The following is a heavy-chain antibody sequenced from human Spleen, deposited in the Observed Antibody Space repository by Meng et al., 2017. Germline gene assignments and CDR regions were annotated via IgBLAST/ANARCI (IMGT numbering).Heavy chain of an antibody. CDR2: IYSHSVAT. V-gene: IGHV1-2*06. CDR3: ARAGYLNSVDY. J-gene: IGHJ4*02. CDR1: EYVSTGFY. D-gene: IGHD3-22*01. Sequence: PGVQKAGAFGTAPSRAPEYVSTGFYFHCGRQAPGQGLEGMGRIYSHSVATNFAQKFQGRITMTRDTSILTAYMELNRLTSDDTAVYYWARAGYLNSVDYSGQGTLVTVSS.